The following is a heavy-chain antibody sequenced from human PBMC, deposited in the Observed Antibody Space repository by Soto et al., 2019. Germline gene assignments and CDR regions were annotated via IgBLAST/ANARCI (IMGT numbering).Heavy chain of an antibody. D-gene: IGHD3-10*01. Sequence: QVQLVQSGAEVKKPGASVKGSCKASGHTFIDYYLHWVRQAPGQGLEWMGWINPNSGGTNLALRFQGRVTMTRDTSVSTVYVELSGLRSDDTAVYYCAGGRYYYAMDVWGRGTTVTVSS. CDR2: INPNSGGT. CDR3: AGGRYYYAMDV. CDR1: GHTFIDYY. J-gene: IGHJ6*02. V-gene: IGHV1-2*02.